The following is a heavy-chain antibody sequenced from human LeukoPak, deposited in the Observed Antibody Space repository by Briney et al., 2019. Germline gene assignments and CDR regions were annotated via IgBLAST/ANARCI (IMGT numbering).Heavy chain of an antibody. CDR3: ARGWGSGAYYMDV. V-gene: IGHV3-21*01. D-gene: IGHD3-10*01. CDR1: GSTFSSHT. CDR2: ISSSSSYI. Sequence: GGSLRLSCVASGSTFSSHTMNWVRQAPGKGLEWVSSISSSSSYIYYADSVKGRFTISRDNAKNSLYLQMNSLRAEDTAVYYCARGWGSGAYYMDVWGKGTTVTVSS. J-gene: IGHJ6*03.